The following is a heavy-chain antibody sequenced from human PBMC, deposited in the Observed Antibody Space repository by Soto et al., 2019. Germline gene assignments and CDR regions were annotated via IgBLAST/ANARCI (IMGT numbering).Heavy chain of an antibody. V-gene: IGHV4-59*01. CDR3: ARVGCSGGSCLPTFDY. D-gene: IGHD2-15*01. CDR2: IYYSGST. Sequence: SETLSLTCTVAGGSLSSYCWSWIRQPTGKGLEWIGYIYYSGSTNYNPSLKSRVTISVDTSKNQFSLKLSSVTAADTAVYYCARVGCSGGSCLPTFDYWGQGTLVTVSS. CDR1: GGSLSSYC. J-gene: IGHJ4*02.